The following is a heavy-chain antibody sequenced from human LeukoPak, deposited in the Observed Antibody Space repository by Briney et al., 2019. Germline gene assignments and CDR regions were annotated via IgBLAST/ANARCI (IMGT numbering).Heavy chain of an antibody. D-gene: IGHD3-22*01. CDR1: GSTFSSYG. CDR2: ISYDGSNK. J-gene: IGHJ4*02. Sequence: GGSLRLSCAASGSTFSSYGMHWVRQAPGKGLEWVAVISYDGSNKYYADSVKGRFTISRDNSKNTLYLQMNSLRAEGTAVYYCAKPYYDSSGYLLHFDFWGQGTLVTVSS. V-gene: IGHV3-30*18. CDR3: AKPYYDSSGYLLHFDF.